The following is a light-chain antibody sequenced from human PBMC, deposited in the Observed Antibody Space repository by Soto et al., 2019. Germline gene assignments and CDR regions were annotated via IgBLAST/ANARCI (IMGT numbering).Light chain of an antibody. Sequence: EIVMTQSPVTLSVSPGERVTLSCRASQSVSSNLAWYQQKPGQAPSLLIYGAFTRATGIPARFSGSGSGTDFTLTISRLEPEDFAVYYCQQYGSSPLTFGGGTKVEIK. CDR2: GAF. CDR1: QSVSSN. CDR3: QQYGSSPLT. J-gene: IGKJ4*01. V-gene: IGKV3-20*01.